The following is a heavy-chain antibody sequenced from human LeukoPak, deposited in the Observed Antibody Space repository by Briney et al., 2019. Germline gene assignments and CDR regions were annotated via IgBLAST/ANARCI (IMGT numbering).Heavy chain of an antibody. Sequence: GGSLTLSCAASGFTFSTYWMTWVRQAPGKGLEWVANIKQDGSEKSYVHSVKGRFTISRDNAKNSLYLQMNSLRAEDTAVYYCARDLGGLAVAGQFDYWGQGTLVTVSS. CDR3: ARDLGGLAVAGQFDY. D-gene: IGHD6-19*01. CDR1: GFTFSTYW. CDR2: IKQDGSEK. J-gene: IGHJ4*02. V-gene: IGHV3-7*01.